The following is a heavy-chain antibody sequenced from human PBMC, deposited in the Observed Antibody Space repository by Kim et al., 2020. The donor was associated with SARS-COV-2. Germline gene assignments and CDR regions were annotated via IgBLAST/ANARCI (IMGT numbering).Heavy chain of an antibody. J-gene: IGHJ6*02. CDR3: ARDHYYGSGSYYPMDV. Sequence: GGSLRLSCAASGFTFSDYYMSWIRQAPGKGLEWVSYISSSSSYTNYADSVKGRFTISRDNAKNSLYLQMNSLRAEDTAVYYCARDHYYGSGSYYPMDVWGQGTTVTVSS. V-gene: IGHV3-11*05. CDR2: ISSSSSYT. D-gene: IGHD3-10*01. CDR1: GFTFSDYY.